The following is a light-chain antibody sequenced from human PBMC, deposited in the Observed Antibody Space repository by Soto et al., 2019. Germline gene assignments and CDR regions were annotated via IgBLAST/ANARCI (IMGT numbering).Light chain of an antibody. CDR2: DAS. CDR1: QSISTW. J-gene: IGKJ1*01. CDR3: QQYNSYSPWP. V-gene: IGKV1-5*02. Sequence: DIQMTQSTSTLSASVGDRVTIICRASQSISTWLAWYQLKPGKAPKRLIYDASTLEGGVPSRFGGGGSGTEFTLTISGLQPDDFATYYCQQYNSYSPWPFGPGSKV.